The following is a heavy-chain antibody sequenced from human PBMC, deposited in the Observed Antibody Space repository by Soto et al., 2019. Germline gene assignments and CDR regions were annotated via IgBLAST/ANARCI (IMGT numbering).Heavy chain of an antibody. V-gene: IGHV1-18*04. CDR2: ISTYKTNT. CDR1: GGRFTTYG. D-gene: IGHD4-17*01. CDR3: ARWAWQVRDYGGRVYY. J-gene: IGHJ4*02. Sequence: ASVKVSCKVSGGRFTTYGSSWVRQAPGQGLEWMGWISTYKTNTKYAPKFQGRLLLTTDTSTTTAHMELRSLRPDDTAVYYCARWAWQVRDYGGRVYYWGKGTRVTVSS.